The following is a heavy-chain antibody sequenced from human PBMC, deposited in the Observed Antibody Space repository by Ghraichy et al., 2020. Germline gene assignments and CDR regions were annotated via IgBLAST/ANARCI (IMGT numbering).Heavy chain of an antibody. V-gene: IGHV1-69*06. CDR2: IIPIFGTA. CDR1: GGTFSSYA. CDR3: ARVHYDSSGYYYFDY. Sequence: SVKVSCKASGGTFSSYAISWVRQAPGQGLEWMGGIIPIFGTANYAQKFQGRVTITADKSTSTAYMELSSLRSEDTAVYYCARVHYDSSGYYYFDYWGQGTLVTVSS. D-gene: IGHD3-22*01. J-gene: IGHJ4*02.